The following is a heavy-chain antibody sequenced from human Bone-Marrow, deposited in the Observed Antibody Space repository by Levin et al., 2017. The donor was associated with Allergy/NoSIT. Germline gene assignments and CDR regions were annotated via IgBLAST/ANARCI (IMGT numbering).Heavy chain of an antibody. D-gene: IGHD4-17*01. CDR1: GFTFSSYA. Sequence: GGSLRLSCAASGFTFSSYAMSWVRQAPGKGLEWVSAISGSGGSTYYADSVKGRFTISRDNSKNTLYLQMNSLRAEDTAVYYCAKGSGAYGDYDGFDYWGQGTLVTVSS. V-gene: IGHV3-23*01. CDR2: ISGSGGST. CDR3: AKGSGAYGDYDGFDY. J-gene: IGHJ4*02.